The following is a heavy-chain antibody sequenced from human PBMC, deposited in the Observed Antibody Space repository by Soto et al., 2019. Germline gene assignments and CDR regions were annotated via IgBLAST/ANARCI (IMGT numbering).Heavy chain of an antibody. CDR1: GYSFTSYW. J-gene: IGHJ6*02. CDR2: IYPGDSNT. V-gene: IGHV5-51*01. CDR3: ARHAYDFWSGHPNPRYYYGMDV. Sequence: GESLKISCKGSGYSFTSYWIGWVRQLPGKGLEWMGIIYPGDSNTRYSPSLQGQVTISVDKSISTAYLQWSSLKATDTAMYYCARHAYDFWSGHPNPRYYYGMDVWGQGTTVTVSS. D-gene: IGHD3-3*01.